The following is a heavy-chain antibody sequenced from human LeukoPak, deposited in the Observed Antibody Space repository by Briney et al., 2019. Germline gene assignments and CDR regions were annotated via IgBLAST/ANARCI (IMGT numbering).Heavy chain of an antibody. D-gene: IGHD3-9*01. CDR2: FYYSGDT. CDR3: ARWNYDILTGYRYFDY. J-gene: IGHJ4*02. Sequence: PSETLSLTCSVSGDSMRGFYWSWIRQPPGKALEWIGYFYYSGDTNYSPALESRLIITVDTSKNQFPLKLSSVTAADTAVYYCARWNYDILTGYRYFDYRGQGTLVTVSS. V-gene: IGHV4-59*01. CDR1: GDSMRGFY.